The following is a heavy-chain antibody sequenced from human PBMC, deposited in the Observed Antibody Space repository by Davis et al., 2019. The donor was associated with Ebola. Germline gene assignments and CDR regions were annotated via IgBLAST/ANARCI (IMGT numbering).Heavy chain of an antibody. CDR1: GGTFSSYA. V-gene: IGHV1-69*13. CDR2: IIPIFGTA. Sequence: SVKVSCKASGGTFSSYAISWVRQAPGQGLEWMGGIIPIFGTANYAQKFQGRVTITADESTSTAYMELSSLRSEDTAVYYCACRRYYYYYMDVWGKGTTVTVSS. J-gene: IGHJ6*03. CDR3: ACRRYYYYYMDV. D-gene: IGHD2-15*01.